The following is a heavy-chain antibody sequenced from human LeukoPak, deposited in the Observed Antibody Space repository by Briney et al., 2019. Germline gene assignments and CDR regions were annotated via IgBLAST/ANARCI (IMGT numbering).Heavy chain of an antibody. CDR1: GFTFSNYA. CDR2: ISGSGGST. D-gene: IGHD3-22*01. Sequence: PGRSLRLSCAASGFTFSNYAMSWVRQAPGKGLEWVSAISGSGGSTFYADSRKGRFTLPRDNSKTTLYLQMNSLRAEDTAVYYCAKCYYDSSGYYFGAFDIWGQGTMVTVSS. J-gene: IGHJ3*02. V-gene: IGHV3-23*01. CDR3: AKCYYDSSGYYFGAFDI.